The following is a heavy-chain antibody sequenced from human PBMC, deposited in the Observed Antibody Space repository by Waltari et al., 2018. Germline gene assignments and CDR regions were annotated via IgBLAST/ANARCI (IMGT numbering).Heavy chain of an antibody. CDR2: ISSSGSTI. CDR1: GFTFSSYE. Sequence: EVQLVESGGGLVQPGGSLRLSCAASGFTFSSYEMNWVRQAPGKGLEWVSYISSSGSTIYYADSVKGRFTISRDNAKNSLYLQMNSLRAEDTAVYYCARTAHDYDFWSGYYAWGVGDYWGQGTLVTVSS. D-gene: IGHD3-3*01. J-gene: IGHJ4*02. CDR3: ARTAHDYDFWSGYYAWGVGDY. V-gene: IGHV3-48*03.